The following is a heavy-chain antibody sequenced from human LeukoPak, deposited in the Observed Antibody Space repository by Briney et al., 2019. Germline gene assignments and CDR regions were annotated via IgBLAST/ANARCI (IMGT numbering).Heavy chain of an antibody. CDR2: INPSGGST. J-gene: IGHJ6*03. Sequence: ASVKVSCKASGYTFTSYYMHWVRQAPGQGLEWMGIINPSGGSTSYAQKFQGRVTVTRDMSTSTVYMELSSLRSEDTAVYYCARDSNRGGKSYYYYYYMDVWGKGTTVTVSS. CDR3: ARDSNRGGKSYYYYYYMDV. CDR1: GYTFTSYY. V-gene: IGHV1-46*01. D-gene: IGHD3-10*01.